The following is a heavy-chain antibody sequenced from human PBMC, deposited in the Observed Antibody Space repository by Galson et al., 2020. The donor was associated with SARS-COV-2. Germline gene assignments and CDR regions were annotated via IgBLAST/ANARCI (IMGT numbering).Heavy chain of an antibody. V-gene: IGHV4-59*08. CDR2: VHYSGST. J-gene: IGHJ5*02. Sequence: SETLSLTCTVSGDSTNSYYWRWIRQPPGKGLEWLGYVHYSGSTNYNPSLKSRVTMSIDTSKNQFSLKLSSVTAADTAVYYCARQGSWFDTWGQGTLVTVSS. CDR1: GDSTNSYY. CDR3: ARQGSWFDT.